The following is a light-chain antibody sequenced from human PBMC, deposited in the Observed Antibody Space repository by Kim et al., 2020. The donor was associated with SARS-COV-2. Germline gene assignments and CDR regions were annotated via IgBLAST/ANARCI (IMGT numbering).Light chain of an antibody. V-gene: IGKV3-20*01. Sequence: EIVLTQSPGTLSLSPGERATLSCRASQSVSTAYLVWYQQKVGQAPRLLLYATSSRAIGVPDRFSGSGSETDFSLTISGLEPDDFAVYYCQQCQTTPLTFGGGTKLEI. J-gene: IGKJ4*01. CDR2: ATS. CDR1: QSVSTAY. CDR3: QQCQTTPLT.